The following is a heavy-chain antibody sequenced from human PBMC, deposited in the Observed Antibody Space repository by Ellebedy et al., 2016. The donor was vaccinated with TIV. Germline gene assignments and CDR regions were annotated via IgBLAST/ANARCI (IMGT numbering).Heavy chain of an antibody. CDR3: ARGKIAVAGTGSAFDI. J-gene: IGHJ3*02. CDR1: GYTFTGYY. D-gene: IGHD6-19*01. Sequence: ASVKVSCXASGYTFTGYYMHWVRQAPGQGLEWMGWINPNSGGTNYAQKFQGWVTMTRDTSISTAYMELSRLRSDDTAVYYCARGKIAVAGTGSAFDIWGQGTMVTVSS. CDR2: INPNSGGT. V-gene: IGHV1-2*04.